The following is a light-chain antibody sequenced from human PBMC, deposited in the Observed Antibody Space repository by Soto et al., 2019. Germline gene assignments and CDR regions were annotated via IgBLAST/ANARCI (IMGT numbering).Light chain of an antibody. CDR3: QQYKDSRT. Sequence: EIVMTQSPATLSVSPGERVTLSCRASQSVGSNLAWYQQKPGQTPRLLVFGASTRATGIPARFSGSGSGTEFTLTISSLQSEDFAVYYCQQYKDSRTFGQGTKVEIK. CDR1: QSVGSN. J-gene: IGKJ1*01. CDR2: GAS. V-gene: IGKV3-15*01.